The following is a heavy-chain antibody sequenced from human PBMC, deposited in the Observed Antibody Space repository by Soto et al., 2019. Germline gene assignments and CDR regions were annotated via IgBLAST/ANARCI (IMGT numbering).Heavy chain of an antibody. CDR3: AKLRRSGSYSHDAFDI. Sequence: GGSLSLSCAASGFTFSSFAMSWVRQAPGKGLEWVSVISGGGGSTYYADSVKGRFTISRDNSKNTLYLQMNSLRAEDTALYYCAKLRRSGSYSHDAFDIWGQGTMVTVSS. D-gene: IGHD1-26*01. V-gene: IGHV3-23*01. J-gene: IGHJ3*02. CDR1: GFTFSSFA. CDR2: ISGGGGST.